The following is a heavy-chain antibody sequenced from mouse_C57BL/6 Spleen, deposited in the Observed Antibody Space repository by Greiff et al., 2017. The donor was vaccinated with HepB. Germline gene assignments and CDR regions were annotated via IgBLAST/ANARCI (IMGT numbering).Heavy chain of an antibody. V-gene: IGHV1-53*01. J-gene: IGHJ4*01. CDR2: INPSNGGT. Sequence: VQLQQSGTELVKPGASVKLSCKASGYTFTSYWMHWVKQRPGQGLEWIGNINPSNGGTNYNEKFKSKATLTVDKSSSTAYMQLSSLTSEDSAVYYCARKGIYYGNYGAMDYWGQGTSVTVSS. D-gene: IGHD2-1*01. CDR1: GYTFTSYW. CDR3: ARKGIYYGNYGAMDY.